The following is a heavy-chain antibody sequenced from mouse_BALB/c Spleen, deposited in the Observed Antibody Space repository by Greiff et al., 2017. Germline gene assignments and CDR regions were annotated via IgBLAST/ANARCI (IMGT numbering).Heavy chain of an antibody. J-gene: IGHJ3*01. CDR3: ARYYGSSTPWFAY. CDR1: GYAFSSYW. V-gene: IGHV1-80*01. Sequence: DQLQQSGAELVRPGSSVKISCKASGYAFSSYWMNWVKQRPGQGLEWIGQIYPGDGDTNYNGKFKGKATLTADKSSSTAYMQLSSLTSEDSAVYFCARYYGSSTPWFAYWGQGTLVTVSA. D-gene: IGHD1-1*01. CDR2: IYPGDGDT.